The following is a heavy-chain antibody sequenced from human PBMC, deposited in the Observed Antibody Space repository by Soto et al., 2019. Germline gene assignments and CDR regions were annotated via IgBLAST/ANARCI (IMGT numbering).Heavy chain of an antibody. CDR3: ARYPSYRPHFDY. D-gene: IGHD3-16*02. Sequence: PSETLSLTCAVSGGSIRSNNRWSWVRQPPGKGLEWIGEIFHSGSTNYNPSLKTRVTISVDKSKNQFSLKLSSVTAADTAVYYCARYPSYRPHFDYWGQGTLVTVSS. CDR1: GGSIRSNNR. CDR2: IFHSGST. J-gene: IGHJ4*02. V-gene: IGHV4-4*02.